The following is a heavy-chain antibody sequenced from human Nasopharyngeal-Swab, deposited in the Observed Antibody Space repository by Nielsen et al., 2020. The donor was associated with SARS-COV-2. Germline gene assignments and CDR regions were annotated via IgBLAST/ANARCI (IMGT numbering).Heavy chain of an antibody. CDR2: ISSSTSYI. V-gene: IGHV3-21*01. D-gene: IGHD6-6*01. CDR3: ARVSGYSTSYDAFDI. Sequence: WIRKPPGKGLEWVSSISSSTSYIYYADSVKGRFTISRDNAKNSLYLQMNSLRAEDTAVYYCARVSGYSTSYDAFDIWGQGTMVTVSS. J-gene: IGHJ3*02.